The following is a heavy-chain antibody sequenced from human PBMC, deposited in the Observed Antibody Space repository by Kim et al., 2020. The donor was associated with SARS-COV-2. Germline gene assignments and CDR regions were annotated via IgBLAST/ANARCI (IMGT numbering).Heavy chain of an antibody. D-gene: IGHD1-26*01. V-gene: IGHV3-9*01. Sequence: SVKGRFTISRDNAKNSLYLQMNSLRPEDTALYYYAKALIYRGTTFRPYFDFWGQGPLVSVSS. J-gene: IGHJ4*02. CDR3: AKALIYRGTTFRPYFDF.